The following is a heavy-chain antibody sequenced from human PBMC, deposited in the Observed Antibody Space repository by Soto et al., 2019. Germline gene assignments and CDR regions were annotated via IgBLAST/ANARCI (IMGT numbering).Heavy chain of an antibody. CDR1: GYTFTSYG. V-gene: IGHV1-18*01. CDR2: ISAYNGNT. D-gene: IGHD6-13*01. J-gene: IGHJ6*02. CDR3: ARGGIAAAAYYGMDV. Sequence: QVQLVQSGAEVKKPGASVKVSCKASGYTFTSYGISWVRQAPGQGLEWMGWISAYNGNTNYAQKLQGRVTMTTDTSTRTDDMGRRSLRSDDTAVYYCARGGIAAAAYYGMDVWGQGTTVTVSS.